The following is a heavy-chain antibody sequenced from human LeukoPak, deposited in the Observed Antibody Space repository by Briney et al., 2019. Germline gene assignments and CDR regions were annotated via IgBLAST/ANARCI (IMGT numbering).Heavy chain of an antibody. D-gene: IGHD3-10*01. Sequence: SETLSLTCTVSGGSISIYYWSWIRQPAGKGLEWIGRIYTSGSTNYTPSLKSRVTMSVDTSKNQFSLKLSSVTAADTAVYYCARDNGYGSGPYYFDYWGQGTLVTVSS. V-gene: IGHV4-4*07. CDR2: IYTSGST. J-gene: IGHJ4*02. CDR3: ARDNGYGSGPYYFDY. CDR1: GGSISIYY.